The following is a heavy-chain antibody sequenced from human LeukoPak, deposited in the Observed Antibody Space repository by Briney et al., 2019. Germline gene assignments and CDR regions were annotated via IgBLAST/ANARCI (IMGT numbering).Heavy chain of an antibody. CDR1: GYTLTELS. Sequence: ASVKVSCKVSGYTLTELSMHWVRQAPGKGLEWMGGFDPEDGETIYAQKFQGRVTMTEDTSTDTAYMELNSQRSDDTAVYYCAREGWLVESLLGMDVWGQGTTVTVSS. J-gene: IGHJ6*02. D-gene: IGHD6-6*01. CDR2: FDPEDGET. V-gene: IGHV1-24*01. CDR3: AREGWLVESLLGMDV.